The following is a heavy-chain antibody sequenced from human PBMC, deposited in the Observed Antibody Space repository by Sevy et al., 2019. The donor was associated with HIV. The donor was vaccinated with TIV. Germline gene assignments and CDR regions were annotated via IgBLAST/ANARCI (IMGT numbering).Heavy chain of an antibody. CDR1: GFTFSNYN. CDR3: ARGVGSNWFFNY. V-gene: IGHV3-21*01. D-gene: IGHD6-13*01. J-gene: IGHJ4*02. CDR2: ITSGTSYM. Sequence: GGSLRLSCAASGFTFSNYNMHWVRQAPGKGLEWISSITSGTSYMDYAYSVKGRFTISTNSAKNSLYLQMNSLRVEDTAVYYCARGVGSNWFFNYWGQGALVTVSS.